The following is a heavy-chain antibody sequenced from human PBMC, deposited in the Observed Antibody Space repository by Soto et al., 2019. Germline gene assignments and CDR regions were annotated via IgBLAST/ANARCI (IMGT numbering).Heavy chain of an antibody. Sequence: QVQLQESGPGLVKPSETLSLTCTVSGASINSGAYYWSWIRQLPGKGLEWIGYINYRGTTYFHPSLTSRVAISRAPSQNQFSLRVISMTAADTAVYFCARVSATGTRWFDSWGQGTVVTVSS. D-gene: IGHD3-9*01. CDR3: ARVSATGTRWFDS. CDR1: GASINSGAYY. J-gene: IGHJ5*01. CDR2: INYRGTT. V-gene: IGHV4-31*03.